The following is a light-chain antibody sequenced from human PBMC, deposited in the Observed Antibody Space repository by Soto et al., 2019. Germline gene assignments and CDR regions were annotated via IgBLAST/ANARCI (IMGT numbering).Light chain of an antibody. J-gene: IGLJ3*02. V-gene: IGLV2-14*01. Sequence: QSALTQPASVSGSPGQSITISCTGTSSDVGAFKYVSWYQQHPGKAPKLMIYEVSNRPSGVSNRFSGSKSGNTASLTISWLQSEDEGDYYCSSNISSATLRVFGGGTKLTVL. CDR1: SSDVGAFKY. CDR2: EVS. CDR3: SSNISSATLRV.